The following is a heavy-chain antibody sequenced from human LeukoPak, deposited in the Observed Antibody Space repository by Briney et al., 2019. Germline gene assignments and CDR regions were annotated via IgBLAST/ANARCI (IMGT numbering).Heavy chain of an antibody. Sequence: SETLSLTCAVYGGSFSGYYWSWIRQPPGKGLEWIGEINHSGSTNYNPSLKSRVTISVDTSKNQFSLKLSSVTAADTAVYYCAREHSYDYVWGSYRWFNYWGQGTLVTVSS. J-gene: IGHJ4*02. D-gene: IGHD3-16*02. CDR1: GGSFSGYY. CDR2: INHSGST. CDR3: AREHSYDYVWGSYRWFNY. V-gene: IGHV4-34*01.